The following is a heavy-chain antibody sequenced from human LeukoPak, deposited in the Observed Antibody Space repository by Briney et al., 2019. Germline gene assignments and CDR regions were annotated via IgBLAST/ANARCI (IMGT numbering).Heavy chain of an antibody. D-gene: IGHD1/OR15-1a*01. CDR1: GGSISSYY. CDR2: IYYSGST. J-gene: IGHJ4*02. Sequence: SETLSLTCTVSGGSISSYYWSWIRQPPGKGLEWIGYIYYSGSTNYNPSLKSRVTISVDTSKNQFSLKLSSVTAADTAVHYCARIGGTDDYWGQGTLVTVSS. V-gene: IGHV4-59*01. CDR3: ARIGGTDDY.